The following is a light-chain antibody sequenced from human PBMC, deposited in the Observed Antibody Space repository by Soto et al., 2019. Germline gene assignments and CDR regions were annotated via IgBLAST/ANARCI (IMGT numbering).Light chain of an antibody. J-gene: IGKJ1*01. CDR3: QLYGDSPMYT. Sequence: EIVLTQSPGTLSLSPGERATLSCRASQSVSDSSLAWYHQKPGQAPRLLIYGASRRATGIPDTFSGSGSGTDFTLTISRLEPEDSAVYYCQLYGDSPMYTFGQGTKVDI. V-gene: IGKV3-20*01. CDR2: GAS. CDR1: QSVSDSS.